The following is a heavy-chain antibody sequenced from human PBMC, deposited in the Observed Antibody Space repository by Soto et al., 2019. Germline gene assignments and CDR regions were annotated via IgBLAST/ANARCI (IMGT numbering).Heavy chain of an antibody. CDR3: ARQADYNILTGYFYYFDY. CDR2: IYPGDSDA. CDR1: GYSFTDYW. J-gene: IGHJ4*02. Sequence: PGESLKISCKSSGYSFTDYWIGWVRQMPGKGLEWMGIIYPGDSDARYSPSFQGQVTISVDTSINTAFLRWNSLTASDTAMYYCARQADYNILTGYFYYFDYWGQGSLVIVSS. D-gene: IGHD3-9*01. V-gene: IGHV5-51*01.